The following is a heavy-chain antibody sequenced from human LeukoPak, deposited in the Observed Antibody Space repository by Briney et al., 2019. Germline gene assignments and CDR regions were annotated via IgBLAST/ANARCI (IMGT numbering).Heavy chain of an antibody. Sequence: PSETLSLTCSVSGYSISSGYYWGWIRQPPGKGLEWIGSIYHSGSTYYNPSLKSRVTISVDTSENQFSLKLSSVTAADTAVYYCARAYDSSGYPFDYWGQGTLVTVSS. V-gene: IGHV4-38-2*02. J-gene: IGHJ4*02. CDR1: GYSISSGYY. CDR2: IYHSGST. D-gene: IGHD3-22*01. CDR3: ARAYDSSGYPFDY.